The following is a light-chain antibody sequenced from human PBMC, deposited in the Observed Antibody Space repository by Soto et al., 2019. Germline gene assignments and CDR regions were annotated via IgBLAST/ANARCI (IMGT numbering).Light chain of an antibody. V-gene: IGLV2-14*01. CDR1: SSDVGGYNY. CDR3: SSYTTNSPPVV. J-gene: IGLJ2*01. CDR2: EVI. Sequence: QSALTQPASVSGSPRQSITISCTGTSSDVGGYNYVSWYQQHPGKAPKLLIYEVINRPSGVSSRFSGSKSGNTASLTISALQAEDEAHYYCSSYTTNSPPVVFGGGTKVTVL.